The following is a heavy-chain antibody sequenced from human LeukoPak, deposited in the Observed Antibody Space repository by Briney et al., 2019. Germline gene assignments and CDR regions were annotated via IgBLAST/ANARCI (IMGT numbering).Heavy chain of an antibody. Sequence: GGSLRLSCAASGFTFSTYAVHWVRQAPGKGLEWLAIISYDGSNKYYADSVKGRFTISRDNSKNTLYVQMNGLRVDDTAVYYCARDRLDGNNWNDCDYWGQGTLVTVSS. V-gene: IGHV3-30-3*01. CDR1: GFTFSTYA. CDR2: ISYDGSNK. D-gene: IGHD1-1*01. J-gene: IGHJ4*02. CDR3: ARDRLDGNNWNDCDY.